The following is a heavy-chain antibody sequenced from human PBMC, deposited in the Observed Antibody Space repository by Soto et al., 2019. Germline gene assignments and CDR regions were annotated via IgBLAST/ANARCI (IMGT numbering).Heavy chain of an antibody. CDR2: IIPIFGTA. Sequence: AASVKVSCKASGGTFSSYAISWVRQAPGQGLEWMGGIIPIFGTANYAQKFQGRVTITADESTSTAYMELSSLRSEDTAVYYCARDQDPSGSRIYYYYYGMDVWGQGTTVTVSS. CDR1: GGTFSSYA. CDR3: ARDQDPSGSRIYYYYYGMDV. D-gene: IGHD1-26*01. J-gene: IGHJ6*02. V-gene: IGHV1-69*13.